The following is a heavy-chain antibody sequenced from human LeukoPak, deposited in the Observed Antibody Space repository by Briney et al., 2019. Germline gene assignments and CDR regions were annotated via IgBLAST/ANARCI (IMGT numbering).Heavy chain of an antibody. D-gene: IGHD3-22*01. J-gene: IGHJ4*02. V-gene: IGHV3-23*01. CDR2: ISGSGATT. CDR3: AKGRADSIQAVISDY. CDR1: GLNFSSRW. Sequence: GGSLRLSCAASGLNFSSRWTNWVRQAPGKGLEWVSAISGSGATTHYADSVKGRFTISRDNSKNTLYLQMNSLRAEDTAVYYCAKGRADSIQAVISDYWGQGTLVTVSS.